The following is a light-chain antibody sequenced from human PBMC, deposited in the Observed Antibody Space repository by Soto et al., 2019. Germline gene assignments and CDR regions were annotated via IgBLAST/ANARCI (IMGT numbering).Light chain of an antibody. CDR3: QSYDSSLTGSKV. V-gene: IGLV1-40*01. Sequence: QSVLTQPPSVSGSPGQRVTISCTWISSNIGAGFDVHWYQQLPGTAPKLLIYGNSNRPSGVPDRFSGSRSGTSASLAITGLQAEDEADYYCQSYDSSLTGSKVFGSGTKVTVL. CDR1: SSNIGAGFD. J-gene: IGLJ1*01. CDR2: GNS.